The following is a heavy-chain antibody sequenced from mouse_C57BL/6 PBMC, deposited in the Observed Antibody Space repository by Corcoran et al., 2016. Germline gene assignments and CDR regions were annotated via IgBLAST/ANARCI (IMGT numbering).Heavy chain of an antibody. CDR3: ARAYYYGSSYLYYAMDY. D-gene: IGHD1-1*01. CDR2: IFPGSGST. Sequence: QVQLQQSGPELVKPGASVKISCKASGYTFTDYYINWVKQRPGQGLEWIGWIFPGSGSTYYNEKFKGKATLTVDKSSNTAYMLLSSLTSEDSAVYCCARAYYYGSSYLYYAMDYWGQGTSVTVSS. V-gene: IGHV1-75*01. J-gene: IGHJ4*01. CDR1: GYTFTDYY.